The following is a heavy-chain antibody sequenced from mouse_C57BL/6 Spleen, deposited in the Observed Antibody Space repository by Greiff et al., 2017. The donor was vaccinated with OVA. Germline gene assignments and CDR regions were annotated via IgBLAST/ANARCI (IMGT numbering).Heavy chain of an antibody. J-gene: IGHJ2*01. V-gene: IGHV5-9-1*02. CDR1: GFTFSSYA. CDR3: TRDRGLRNYFDY. D-gene: IGHD2-4*01. CDR2: ISSGGDYI. Sequence: EVQRVESGAGLVKPGGSLKLSCAASGFTFSSYAMSWVRQTPEKRLEWVAYISSGGDYIYYADTVKGRFTISRDNARNTLYLQMSSLKSEDTAMYYCTRDRGLRNYFDYWGQGTTLTVSS.